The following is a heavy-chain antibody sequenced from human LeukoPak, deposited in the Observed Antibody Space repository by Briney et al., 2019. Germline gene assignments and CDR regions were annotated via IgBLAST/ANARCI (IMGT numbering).Heavy chain of an antibody. CDR3: ARDAGGHIVGNWFDP. Sequence: ASXKVSCKASGYTFTGYYMHWVRQAPGQGLEWMGWINPNSGGTNYAQKFQGRVTMTRDTSISTAYMELSRLRSDDTAVYYCARDAGGHIVGNWFDPWGQGTLVTVSS. CDR1: GYTFTGYY. J-gene: IGHJ5*02. CDR2: INPNSGGT. D-gene: IGHD2-15*01. V-gene: IGHV1-2*02.